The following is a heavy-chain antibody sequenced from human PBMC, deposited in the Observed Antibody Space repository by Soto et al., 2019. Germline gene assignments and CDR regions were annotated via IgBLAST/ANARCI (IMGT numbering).Heavy chain of an antibody. CDR3: ARANDFWSGYFGPSPRYYYYYMDV. J-gene: IGHJ6*03. CDR2: IYRGGTT. CDR1: GFSVNSGY. Sequence: GGSLRLSCVASGFSVNSGYMNWVRQAPGKGPQWVSVIYRGGTTYQPDSVKGRFTISRDDSKNALYLQMNSLRPEDTAVYYCARANDFWSGYFGPSPRYYYYYMDVWGKGTTVTVSS. D-gene: IGHD3-3*01. V-gene: IGHV3-53*05.